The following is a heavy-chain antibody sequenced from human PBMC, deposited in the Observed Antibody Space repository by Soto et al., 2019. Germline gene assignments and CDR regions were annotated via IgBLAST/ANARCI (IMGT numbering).Heavy chain of an antibody. J-gene: IGHJ4*02. CDR2: IIPVFGTT. V-gene: IGHV1-69*01. CDR3: ARGGSGYVWFNEF. D-gene: IGHD3-22*01. Sequence: QVQLVQSGAEVKKTGSSVKVSCKTSGGTFSTFGISWVRQAPGQGLEWMGGIIPVFGTTYYAEKFQGRVTITADESTNTAYMELSTLRSEDTAMYYCARGGSGYVWFNEFWGQGSLVTVSS. CDR1: GGTFSTFG.